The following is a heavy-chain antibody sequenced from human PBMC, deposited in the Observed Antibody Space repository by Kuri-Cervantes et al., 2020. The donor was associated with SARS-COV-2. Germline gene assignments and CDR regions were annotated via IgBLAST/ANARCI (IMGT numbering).Heavy chain of an antibody. Sequence: SGPTLVKPTETLTLTCTVSGFSLSNARMGVSWIRQPPGKALEWLAHIFSNDEKSYSTSLKSRLTITKDTSKNQVVLTMTNMDPVDTATYFCAHSNAYYYDSSGYLFHHWGQGTLVTVSS. J-gene: IGHJ4*02. D-gene: IGHD3-22*01. CDR2: IFSNDEK. V-gene: IGHV2-26*01. CDR3: AHSNAYYYDSSGYLFHH. CDR1: GFSLSNARMG.